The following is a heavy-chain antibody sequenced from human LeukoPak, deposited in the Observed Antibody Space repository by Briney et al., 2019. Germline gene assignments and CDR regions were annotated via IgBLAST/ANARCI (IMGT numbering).Heavy chain of an antibody. J-gene: IGHJ4*02. CDR3: AREIVATSAIDY. CDR1: GFTVSSNY. CDR2: IYSGGST. V-gene: IGHV3-53*05. Sequence: GGSLRLSCAASGFTVSSNYMNWVRQAPGKGLEWVSVIYSGGSTYNADSVKGRFTISRDNSKNTLYLQMNSLRAEDTAVYYCAREIVATSAIDYWGQGTLVTVSS. D-gene: IGHD5-12*01.